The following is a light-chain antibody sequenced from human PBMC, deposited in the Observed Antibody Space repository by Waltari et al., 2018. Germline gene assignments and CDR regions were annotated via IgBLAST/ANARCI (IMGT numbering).Light chain of an antibody. J-gene: IGKJ3*01. CDR2: WAS. V-gene: IGKV4-1*01. CDR3: QQYFITPFT. CDR1: QSIMYSSNNKNS. Sequence: DIVMSQSPDSMAVSLGERATINCRSSQSIMYSSNNKNSLAWYQQKPGQSPKLLIYWASTRQSGVPDRFTGSWSGTDFTLTITSVQPEDVAIYYCQQYFITPFTFGPGTKVEIK.